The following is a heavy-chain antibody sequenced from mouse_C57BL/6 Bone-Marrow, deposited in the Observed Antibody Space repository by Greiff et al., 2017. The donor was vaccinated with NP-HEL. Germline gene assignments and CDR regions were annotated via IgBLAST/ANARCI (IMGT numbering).Heavy chain of an antibody. Sequence: VQLQQPGAELVRPGTSVKLSCKASGYTFTSYWMHWVKQRPGQGLEWIGVIDPSDSYTNYNQKFKGKATVTVDTSSSTAYMQLSSLTSEDSAVYYGAKRGYGSPYFDYWGQGTTLTVSS. CDR3: AKRGYGSPYFDY. D-gene: IGHD1-1*01. CDR2: IDPSDSYT. V-gene: IGHV1-59*01. CDR1: GYTFTSYW. J-gene: IGHJ2*01.